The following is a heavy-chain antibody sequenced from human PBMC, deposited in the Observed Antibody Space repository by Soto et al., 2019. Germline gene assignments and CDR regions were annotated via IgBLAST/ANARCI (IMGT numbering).Heavy chain of an antibody. CDR3: ARDPVVVPAAGDYYYGMDV. J-gene: IGHJ6*02. D-gene: IGHD2-2*01. CDR1: GYTFTSYG. CDR2: ISAYNGNT. Sequence: GASVKVSCKASGYTFTSYGISWVRQAPGQGLEWMGWISAYNGNTNYAQKLQGRVTMTTDTSTSTAYMELRSLRSDDTAVYYCARDPVVVPAAGDYYYGMDVWGQGTTVTVSS. V-gene: IGHV1-18*01.